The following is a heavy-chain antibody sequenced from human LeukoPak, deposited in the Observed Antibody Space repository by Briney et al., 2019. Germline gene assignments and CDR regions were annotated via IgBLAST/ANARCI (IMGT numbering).Heavy chain of an antibody. J-gene: IGHJ4*02. CDR1: GYTFTGYY. Sequence: ASVKVSCKASGYTFTGYYMHWVRQAPGQGLEWMGWTNPNSGGTNYAQKFQGRVTMTRDTSISTAYMELSRLRSDDTAVYYCARGSIVGATFDYFDYWGQGTLVTVSS. CDR3: ARGSIVGATFDYFDY. CDR2: TNPNSGGT. V-gene: IGHV1-2*02. D-gene: IGHD1-26*01.